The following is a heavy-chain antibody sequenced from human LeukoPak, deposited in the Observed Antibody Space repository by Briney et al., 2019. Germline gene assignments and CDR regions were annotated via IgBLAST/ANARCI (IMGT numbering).Heavy chain of an antibody. CDR2: INSDGSST. J-gene: IGHJ2*01. CDR1: GFTFRSYW. Sequence: PGVSLRLSCAASGFTFRSYWMHWVRQGPGKGLVWVSRINSDGSSTIYADSVKGRFTISRDNAKNTLYLQTNNLRDEDTAVYFCARMGGGNDHRYFDLWGRGTLVTVSS. V-gene: IGHV3-74*01. D-gene: IGHD5-12*01. CDR3: ARMGGGNDHRYFDL.